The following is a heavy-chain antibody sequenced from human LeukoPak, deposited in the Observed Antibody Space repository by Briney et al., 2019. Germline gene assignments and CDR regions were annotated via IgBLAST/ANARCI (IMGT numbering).Heavy chain of an antibody. CDR3: ARDSPFMVPGTGDAFDI. V-gene: IGHV1-18*01. Sequence: ASVKVSCTASGYDFSTFGISWVRQAPGQGLEWMGWISAYHGKTNFPQRLQGRVTLTTETSTSTAYMELRSLRSDDTAIYYCARDSPFMVPGTGDAFDIWGQGTMVSVSS. CDR1: GYDFSTFG. CDR2: ISAYHGKT. D-gene: IGHD6-19*01. J-gene: IGHJ3*02.